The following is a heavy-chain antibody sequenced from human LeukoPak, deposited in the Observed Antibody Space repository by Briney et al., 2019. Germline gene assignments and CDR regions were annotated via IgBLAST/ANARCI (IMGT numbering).Heavy chain of an antibody. CDR1: GFTFDDYG. CDR3: ARHGSITMVRGRLRYYYMDV. Sequence: PGGSLRLSCAASGFTFDDYGMSWVRQAPGKGLEWVSGINWNGGNTGYADSVKGRFTISRDNAKNSLYLQMNSLRAEDTAVYYCARHGSITMVRGRLRYYYMDVWGKGTTVTISS. CDR2: INWNGGNT. J-gene: IGHJ6*03. D-gene: IGHD3-10*01. V-gene: IGHV3-20*04.